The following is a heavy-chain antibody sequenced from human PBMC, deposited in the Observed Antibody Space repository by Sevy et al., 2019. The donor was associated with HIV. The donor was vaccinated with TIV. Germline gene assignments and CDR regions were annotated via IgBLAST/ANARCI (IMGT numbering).Heavy chain of an antibody. J-gene: IGHJ1*01. CDR1: RFTFSNFW. CDR2: IKQDGSEK. D-gene: IGHD3-10*01. V-gene: IGHV3-7*01. CDR3: ARVYRGDAEYFQH. Sequence: GGCLRLSCAASRFTFSNFWMSWVRQAPGKGLEWVANIKQDGSEKYYVDSVKGRFTISRDNAKNSLYLQMNSLRAEDTAVYYCARVYRGDAEYFQHWGQGTLVTVSS.